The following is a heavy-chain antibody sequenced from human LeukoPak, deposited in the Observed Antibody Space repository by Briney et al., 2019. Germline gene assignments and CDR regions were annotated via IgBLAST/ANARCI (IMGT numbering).Heavy chain of an antibody. D-gene: IGHD5-24*01. V-gene: IGHV4-59*11. Sequence: PSETLSLTCTVSGGSISSHYWSWIRQPPGKGLEWIGYIYYSGSTNYNPSLKSRVTISVDTSKNQFSLKLSSVTAADTAEYYCARDLYPDRRRDGYNLGYWGQGTLVTVSS. CDR3: ARDLYPDRRRDGYNLGY. J-gene: IGHJ4*02. CDR1: GGSISSHY. CDR2: IYYSGST.